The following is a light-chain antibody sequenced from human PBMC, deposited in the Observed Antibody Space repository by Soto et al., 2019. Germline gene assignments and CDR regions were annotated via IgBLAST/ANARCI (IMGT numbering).Light chain of an antibody. Sequence: DIQMTQSPSTLSASVGDRVTITCLASQSISSWLAWYQQRPGKAPKLLIYDASSLESGVPSTFSGSGSGTEFTLTISSLQPDDFATYYCQQYSSYSRTFGQGTKVDIK. J-gene: IGKJ1*01. CDR1: QSISSW. CDR3: QQYSSYSRT. CDR2: DAS. V-gene: IGKV1-5*01.